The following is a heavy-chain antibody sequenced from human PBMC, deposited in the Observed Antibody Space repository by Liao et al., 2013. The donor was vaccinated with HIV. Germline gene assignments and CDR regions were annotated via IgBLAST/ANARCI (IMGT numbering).Heavy chain of an antibody. CDR1: GGSISRTSYY. Sequence: QVQLQESGPGLVKPSQTLSLTCTVSGGSISRTSYYWNWIRQPAGKGLEWVGRISATGTTSYNPSLKSRVTISVDTSKNQFSLRLRSVTAADTAVYYCARDPQLVGLSAFDIWGQGTMVTVSS. CDR2: ISATGTT. D-gene: IGHD2-15*01. CDR3: ARDPQLVGLSAFDI. V-gene: IGHV4-61*02. J-gene: IGHJ3*02.